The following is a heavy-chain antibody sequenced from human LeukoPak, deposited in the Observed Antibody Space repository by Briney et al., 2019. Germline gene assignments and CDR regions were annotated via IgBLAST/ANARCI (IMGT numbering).Heavy chain of an antibody. Sequence: PGGSLRLSCAASGFTFSSYAMHWFRQAPGKGLEWVAVISYDGSNKYYADSVKGRFTISRDNSKNTLYLQMNSLRAEDTAVYYCARTIVGAAFDYWGQGTLVTVSS. CDR2: ISYDGSNK. D-gene: IGHD1-26*01. J-gene: IGHJ4*02. CDR3: ARTIVGAAFDY. CDR1: GFTFSSYA. V-gene: IGHV3-30-3*01.